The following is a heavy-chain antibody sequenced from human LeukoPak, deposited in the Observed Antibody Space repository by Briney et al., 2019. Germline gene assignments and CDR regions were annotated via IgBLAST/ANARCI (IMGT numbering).Heavy chain of an antibody. D-gene: IGHD4/OR15-4a*01. CDR1: GGSISSGDYY. CDR2: IYYSGST. J-gene: IGHJ4*02. V-gene: IGHV4-30-4*01. CDR3: ARLTVADDYSTPPFDY. Sequence: SQTLSLTCTVSGGSISSGDYYWCWIRQPPGTGLEWIGYIYYSGSTYYNPSLKSRVTISVDTSKKQFSLKLSSVTAADTAVYYCARLTVADDYSTPPFDYWGQGTLVTVSS.